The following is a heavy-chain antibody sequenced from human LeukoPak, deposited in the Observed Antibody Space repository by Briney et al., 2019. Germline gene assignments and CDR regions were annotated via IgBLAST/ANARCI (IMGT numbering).Heavy chain of an antibody. CDR3: ASPLPRTRGYFDY. CDR1: GGTFSSYA. D-gene: IGHD3-10*01. CDR2: IIPIFGTA. Sequence: ASVKVSCKASGGTFSSYAISWVRQAPGQGLEWMGGIIPIFGTANYAQKFQGRVTITTDESTSTAYMELSSLRSEDTAVYYCASPLPRTRGYFDYWGQGTLVTVSS. J-gene: IGHJ4*02. V-gene: IGHV1-69*05.